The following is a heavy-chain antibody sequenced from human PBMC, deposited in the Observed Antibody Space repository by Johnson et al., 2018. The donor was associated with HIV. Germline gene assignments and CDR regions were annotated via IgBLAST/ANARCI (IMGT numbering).Heavy chain of an antibody. Sequence: VQLVESGGGVVQPGRSLRLSCVASGFTFSSYGMHWVRQATGKGLEWVAVISYDGSTTYYADSVNGRFPISRDNSKHTLYLQMNSLRAEDTAVYYCAREDGDSSSWAGAFDIWGQGTMVTVSS. CDR2: ISYDGSTT. CDR3: AREDGDSSSWAGAFDI. CDR1: GFTFSSYG. D-gene: IGHD6-13*01. J-gene: IGHJ3*02. V-gene: IGHV3-30*03.